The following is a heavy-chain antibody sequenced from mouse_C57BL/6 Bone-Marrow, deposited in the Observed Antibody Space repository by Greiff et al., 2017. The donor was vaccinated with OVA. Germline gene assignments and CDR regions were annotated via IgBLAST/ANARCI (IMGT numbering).Heavy chain of an antibody. V-gene: IGHV1-81*01. D-gene: IGHD2-12*01. CDR1: GYTFTSYG. CDR2: IYPRSGNT. J-gene: IGHJ2*01. Sequence: VKLMESGAELARPGASVKLSCKASGYTFTSYGISWVKQRTGQGLEWIGEIYPRSGNTYYNEKFKGKATLTADKSSSTAYMELRSLTSEDAAVYFCAIYSPWYFDYWGQGTTLTVSS. CDR3: AIYSPWYFDY.